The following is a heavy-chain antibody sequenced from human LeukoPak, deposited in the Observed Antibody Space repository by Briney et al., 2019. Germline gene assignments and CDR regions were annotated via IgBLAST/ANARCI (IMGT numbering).Heavy chain of an antibody. V-gene: IGHV4-31*03. J-gene: IGHJ4*02. CDR3: ARRRLGYCSGGSCSPFDY. Sequence: SETLSLTCTVSGGSISSGGYYWSWIRQHPGKGLELIGYIYYSGSTYYNPSLKSRVTISVDTSKNQFSLKLSSVTAADTAVYYCARRRLGYCSGGSCSPFDYWGQGTLVTVSS. D-gene: IGHD2-15*01. CDR2: IYYSGST. CDR1: GGSISSGGYY.